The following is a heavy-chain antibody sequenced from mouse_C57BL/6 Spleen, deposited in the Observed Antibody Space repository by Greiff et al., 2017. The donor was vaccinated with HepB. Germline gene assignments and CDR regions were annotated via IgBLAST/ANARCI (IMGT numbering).Heavy chain of an antibody. Sequence: QVQLKQPGAELVRPGSSVKLSCKASGYTFTSYWMDWVKQRPGQGLEWIGNIYPSDSETHYNQKFKDKATLTVDKSSSTAYMQLSSLTSEDSAVYYCARSGYGSSYGYFDVWGTGTTVTVSS. J-gene: IGHJ1*03. D-gene: IGHD1-1*01. CDR3: ARSGYGSSYGYFDV. CDR2: IYPSDSET. CDR1: GYTFTSYW. V-gene: IGHV1-61*01.